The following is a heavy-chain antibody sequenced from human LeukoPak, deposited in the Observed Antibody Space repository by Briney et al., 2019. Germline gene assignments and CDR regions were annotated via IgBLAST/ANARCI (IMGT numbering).Heavy chain of an antibody. D-gene: IGHD2-8*01. Sequence: GGSLRLSCTASGFTFGDYAMSWFRQAPGKGLEWVGFIRSKAYGGTTEYAASVKGRFTISRDDSKSIAYLQMNSLKTEDTAVYYCTRTRNDIVLMVYALFFDYWGQGTLVTVSS. J-gene: IGHJ4*02. CDR3: TRTRNDIVLMVYALFFDY. V-gene: IGHV3-49*03. CDR2: IRSKAYGGTT. CDR1: GFTFGDYA.